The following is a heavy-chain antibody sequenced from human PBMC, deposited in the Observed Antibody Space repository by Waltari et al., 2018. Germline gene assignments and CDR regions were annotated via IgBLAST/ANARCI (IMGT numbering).Heavy chain of an antibody. Sequence: QLQLPESGPGLVKPSETLSLTCTVSGGSLSSTSYYWGWIRQPPGKGLEWIGSIYYSGSTYYNPSLKSRVTISVDTSKNQFSLKLSSVTATDTAVYYCARVAAAGIDYWGQGTLVTVSS. CDR1: GGSLSSTSYY. V-gene: IGHV4-39*07. J-gene: IGHJ4*02. D-gene: IGHD6-13*01. CDR3: ARVAAAGIDY. CDR2: IYYSGST.